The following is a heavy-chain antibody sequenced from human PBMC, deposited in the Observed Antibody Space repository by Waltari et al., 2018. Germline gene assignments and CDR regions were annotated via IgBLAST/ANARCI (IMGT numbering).Heavy chain of an antibody. Sequence: VQLVQSGAEVKKPGATVKISCKVSGYTFTDYYMHWVQQAPGKGLEWMGGILPTFGTANYAQKFQGRVTITADESTSTSYMELSSLRSEDTAVYYCARGMDTGIVGATLGYWGQGTLVTVSS. CDR2: ILPTFGTA. CDR1: GYTFTDYY. J-gene: IGHJ4*02. V-gene: IGHV1-69*13. CDR3: ARGMDTGIVGATLGY. D-gene: IGHD1-26*01.